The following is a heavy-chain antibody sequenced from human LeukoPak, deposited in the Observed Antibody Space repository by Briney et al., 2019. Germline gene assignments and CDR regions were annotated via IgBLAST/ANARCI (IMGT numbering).Heavy chain of an antibody. CDR2: IKEDGSKE. CDR3: ARDFGDSSGWYSDY. V-gene: IGHV3-7*01. J-gene: IGHJ4*02. CDR1: GFTFSKYW. D-gene: IGHD6-19*01. Sequence: GGSLRLSCAASGFTFSKYWMRWVRQAPEKGLEWLADIKEDGSKEYFADSVKGRFTISRDNTKNSVYLQMNSLRAEDTAVYYCARDFGDSSGWYSDYWGQGTLVIVSS.